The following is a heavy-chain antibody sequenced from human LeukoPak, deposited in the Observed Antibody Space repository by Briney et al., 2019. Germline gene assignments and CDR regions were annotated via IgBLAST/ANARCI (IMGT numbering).Heavy chain of an antibody. J-gene: IGHJ2*01. CDR1: GFTFSSYA. Sequence: GGSLRLSCAASGFTFSSYAMSWVRQAPGKGLEWVSGISWNSGSIGYADSMKGRFTISRDNAKNSLYLQMNSLRAEDTALYYCAKDNGDSYWYFDLWGRGTLSLSPQ. CDR2: ISWNSGSI. D-gene: IGHD4-17*01. V-gene: IGHV3-9*01. CDR3: AKDNGDSYWYFDL.